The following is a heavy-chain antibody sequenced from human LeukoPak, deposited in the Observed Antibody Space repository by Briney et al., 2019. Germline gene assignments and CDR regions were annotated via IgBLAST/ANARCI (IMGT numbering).Heavy chain of an antibody. Sequence: SETLSLTCTVSGGSVSSYYWSWIRQPPGKGLEWIGYIYYSGSTNYNPSLKSRVTMSVDTSKNQFSLKLSSVTAADTAVYYCARVTYSSSSISLDAFDIWGQGTMVTVSS. CDR1: GGSVSSYY. CDR3: ARVTYSSSSISLDAFDI. J-gene: IGHJ3*02. D-gene: IGHD6-6*01. CDR2: IYYSGST. V-gene: IGHV4-59*02.